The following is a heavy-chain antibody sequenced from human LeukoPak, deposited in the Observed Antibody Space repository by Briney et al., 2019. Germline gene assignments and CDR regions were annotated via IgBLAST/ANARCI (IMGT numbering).Heavy chain of an antibody. V-gene: IGHV3-23*01. D-gene: IGHD1-26*01. J-gene: IGHJ4*02. CDR2: IRYSGGST. CDR1: GFTFSSYA. Sequence: PGGSLRLSCTASGFTFSSYAMSWVRQAPGKGLEWVSTIRYSGGSTYYADSVKGRFTISRDNSKNTLYLQMNSLRAEDTAVYYCAEQSATSGGFDYWGQGTLVTVSS. CDR3: AEQSATSGGFDY.